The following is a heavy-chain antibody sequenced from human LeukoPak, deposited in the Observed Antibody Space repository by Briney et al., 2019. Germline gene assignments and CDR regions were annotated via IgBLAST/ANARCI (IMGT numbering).Heavy chain of an antibody. CDR1: GFSVTNTY. CDR2: MYSGGDT. D-gene: IGHD3-10*01. V-gene: IGHV3-53*01. CDR3: AKDGYYYGSGSYSPFDY. J-gene: IGHJ4*02. Sequence: GGSLRLSCAASGFSVTNTYVSWVRQAPGKGLEWVSLMYSGGDTYYAGSVKGRFTISRDNSKNTLSLQMTRLRAEDTAVYYCAKDGYYYGSGSYSPFDYWGQGTLVTVSS.